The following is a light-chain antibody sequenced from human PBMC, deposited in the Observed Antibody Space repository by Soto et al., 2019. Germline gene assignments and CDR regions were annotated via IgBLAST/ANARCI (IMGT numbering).Light chain of an antibody. CDR3: QQYVSSPWA. Sequence: EIVLAQSPGTLSLSPGESATLSCRASQSVSSSFLAWYQQKAGQAPRLLIHGASRRATGIPDRFSGSGSGIDFTLTISRLEPEDFAVYYCQQYVSSPWAFGQGTKVDIK. V-gene: IGKV3-20*01. J-gene: IGKJ1*01. CDR1: QSVSSSF. CDR2: GAS.